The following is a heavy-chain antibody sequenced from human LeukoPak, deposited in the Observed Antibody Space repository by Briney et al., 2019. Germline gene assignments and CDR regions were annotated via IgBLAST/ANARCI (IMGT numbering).Heavy chain of an antibody. D-gene: IGHD3-22*01. Sequence: GGSLRLSCAASGFTFSSYAMSWVRQAPGKGLEWVAVISYDGSNKYYADSVKGRFTISRDNSKNTLYLQMNSLRAEDTAVYYCARGSGYYQETFDYWGQGTLVTVSS. CDR3: ARGSGYYQETFDY. V-gene: IGHV3-30*04. CDR1: GFTFSSYA. CDR2: ISYDGSNK. J-gene: IGHJ4*02.